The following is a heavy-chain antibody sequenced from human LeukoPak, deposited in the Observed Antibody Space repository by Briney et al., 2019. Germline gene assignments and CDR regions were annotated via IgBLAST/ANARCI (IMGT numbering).Heavy chain of an antibody. CDR3: VNEGEYFDY. D-gene: IGHD1-26*01. CDR1: GFTFSSYG. CDR2: ISYDGSNK. Sequence: GGSLRLSCAASGFTFSSYGMHWVRQAPGKGLEWVAVISYDGSNKYYADSVKGRFTISRDNSKNTLYLQMNSLRAEDTAVYYCVNEGEYFDYWGQGTLVTVSS. J-gene: IGHJ4*02. V-gene: IGHV3-30*18.